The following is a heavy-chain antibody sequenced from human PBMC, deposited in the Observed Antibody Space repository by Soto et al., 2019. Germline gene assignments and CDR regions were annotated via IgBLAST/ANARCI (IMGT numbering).Heavy chain of an antibody. CDR3: ARLSRIGLVNY. J-gene: IGHJ4*02. CDR2: IYYSGST. D-gene: IGHD2-15*01. CDR1: GDSIISSSDY. V-gene: IGHV4-39*01. Sequence: PSETLSLTCTVSGDSIISSSDYWGWIRQPPGKGLEWIGSIYYSGSTFYNPSLKSRVTISVDTSRNQFSLKLRSVTAAETAVYYYARLSRIGLVNYWGQGTQVTVSS.